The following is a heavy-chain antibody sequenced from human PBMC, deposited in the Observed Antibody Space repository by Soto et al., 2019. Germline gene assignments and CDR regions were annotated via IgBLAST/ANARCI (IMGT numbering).Heavy chain of an antibody. CDR3: AGMSGNYHRAFDI. CDR1: GFTFSSNS. CDR2: IIISSTSI. V-gene: IGHV3-21*01. Sequence: EVQLVESGGGLVKPGGSLRLSCAASGFTFSSNSMNWVRQAPGKGLEWVSSIIISSTSIYYADSVKGRFTISRDNAKNSLYLQMNSLRAEDTAVYYCAGMSGNYHRAFDIWGQGTMVIVSS. J-gene: IGHJ3*02. D-gene: IGHD1-26*01.